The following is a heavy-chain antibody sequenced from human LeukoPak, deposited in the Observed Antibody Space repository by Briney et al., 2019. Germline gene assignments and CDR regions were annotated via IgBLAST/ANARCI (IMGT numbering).Heavy chain of an antibody. CDR3: ARASRSSIGYFDY. D-gene: IGHD3-22*01. J-gene: IGHJ4*02. CDR2: ISTANCNT. V-gene: IGHV1-18*01. Sequence: ASVTVSCKGSGYTFTSYGFSCMRQAPGQPLEWLGAISTANCNTDYALKVKSRVTITTETSTSTSYMELRSLTSDDTALYYCARASRSSIGYFDYWGQGTLVTVSS. CDR1: GYTFTSYG.